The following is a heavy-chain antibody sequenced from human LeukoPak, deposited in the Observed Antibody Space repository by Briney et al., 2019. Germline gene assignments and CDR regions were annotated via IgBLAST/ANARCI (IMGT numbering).Heavy chain of an antibody. J-gene: IGHJ4*02. CDR2: IYYSGST. CDR3: ARQIFGVVISFDY. V-gene: IGHV4-39*01. D-gene: IGHD3-3*01. CDR1: GGSISSSSYC. Sequence: SETLSLTCTVFGGSISSSSYCWGWIRQPPGKGLEWIGSIYYSGSTYYNPSLKSRVTTSVDTSKNQFSLKLSSVTAADTAVYYCARQIFGVVISFDYWGQGTLVTVSS.